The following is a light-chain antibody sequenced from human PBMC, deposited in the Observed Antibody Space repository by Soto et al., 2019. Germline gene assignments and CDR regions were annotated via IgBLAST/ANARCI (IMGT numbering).Light chain of an antibody. Sequence: GDRVTITCRASQAISSALAWYQQKPGKPPKLLIYDASTLQSGVPSRFSGTASGTDFTLTINSLQPEDFATYYCQHFNNWPVTFGPGTKVDIK. CDR1: QAISSA. CDR2: DAS. J-gene: IGKJ3*01. CDR3: QHFNNWPVT. V-gene: IGKV1D-13*01.